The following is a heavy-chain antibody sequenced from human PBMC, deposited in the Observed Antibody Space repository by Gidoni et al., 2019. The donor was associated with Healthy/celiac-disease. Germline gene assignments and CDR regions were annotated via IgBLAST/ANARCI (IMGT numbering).Heavy chain of an antibody. CDR2: IYYSGST. J-gene: IGHJ4*02. V-gene: IGHV4-39*01. CDR3: ASESQTLWFGELLNADFFDY. D-gene: IGHD3-10*01. Sequence: QLQLQESGPGLVKPSETLSLTCTVSGGSISSSSYYWGWIRQPPGKGLEWIGSIYYSGSTYYNPSLKSRVTISVDTSKNQFSLKLSSVTAADTAVYYCASESQTLWFGELLNADFFDYWGQGTLVTVSS. CDR1: GGSISSSSYY.